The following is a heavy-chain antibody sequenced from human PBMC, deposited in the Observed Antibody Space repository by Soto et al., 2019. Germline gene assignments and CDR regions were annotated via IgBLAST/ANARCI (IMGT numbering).Heavy chain of an antibody. Sequence: QVQLVQSGAEVKKPGASVKVSCKASGYTFTSYAMHWVRQAPGQRLEWMGWINAGNGNTKYSQKFQGRVTITRVTSASTAYMELSSLRSEDTAVYYCARDLGYSYGYWFDPWGQGTLVTVSS. V-gene: IGHV1-3*01. CDR1: GYTFTSYA. J-gene: IGHJ5*02. D-gene: IGHD5-18*01. CDR3: ARDLGYSYGYWFDP. CDR2: INAGNGNT.